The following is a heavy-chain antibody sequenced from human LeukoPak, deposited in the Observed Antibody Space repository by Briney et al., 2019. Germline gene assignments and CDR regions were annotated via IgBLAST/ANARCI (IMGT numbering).Heavy chain of an antibody. J-gene: IGHJ3*02. CDR1: GFSLSTSGVS. CDR2: IYWDGSK. D-gene: IGHD6-6*01. V-gene: IGHV2-5*02. Sequence: SGPTLVKPTQTLTLTCTFSGFSLSTSGVSVGWIRQPPGKALEWLALIYWDGSKPYSASLKSRLTITEDTSKNQVVLTIVDMAPVDTATYYCAYRRYSTSSFGSFDIWGQGTMVTVSS. CDR3: AYRRYSTSSFGSFDI.